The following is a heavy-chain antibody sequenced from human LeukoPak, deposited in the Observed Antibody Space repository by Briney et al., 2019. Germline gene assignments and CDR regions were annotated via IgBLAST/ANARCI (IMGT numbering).Heavy chain of an antibody. CDR2: ISTSNGNT. V-gene: IGHV1-18*01. CDR3: ARDYGSDWFASFDI. Sequence: GASVKVSCKASGYTFTNYGISWVRQAPGQGLEWMGWISTSNGNTNYTQTLQGRVTMTTDTSTSTAYLELRSLRSDDTALYYCARDYGSDWFASFDIWGQGTTVIVSS. J-gene: IGHJ3*02. D-gene: IGHD6-19*01. CDR1: GYTFTNYG.